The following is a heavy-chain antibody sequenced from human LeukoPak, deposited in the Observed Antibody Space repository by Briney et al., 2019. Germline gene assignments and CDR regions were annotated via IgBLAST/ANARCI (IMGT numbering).Heavy chain of an antibody. CDR2: IYYSGST. Sequence: SETLSLTCTASGGSISSSSYYWGWIRQPPGKGLEWIGSIYYSGSTYYNPSLKSRVTISVDTSKNQFSLKLSSVTAADTAVYYCARADGYSSSWYLVTYWGQGTLVTVSS. CDR3: ARADGYSSSWYLVTY. V-gene: IGHV4-39*01. J-gene: IGHJ4*02. CDR1: GGSISSSSYY. D-gene: IGHD6-13*01.